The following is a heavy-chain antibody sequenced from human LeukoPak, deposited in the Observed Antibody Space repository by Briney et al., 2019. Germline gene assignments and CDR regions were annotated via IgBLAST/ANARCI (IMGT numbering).Heavy chain of an antibody. J-gene: IGHJ1*01. D-gene: IGHD4/OR15-4a*01. CDR1: GYSIRSGYC. Sequence: SETLSLTCAVYGYSIRSGYCWGWIRQPPGKGLEWIGTICHSGSTYYNPSLKSRVTISVDTSKNQFSLKPSSVTAADTALYYCARVSANTFQHWGQGTLVTVSS. CDR2: ICHSGST. CDR3: ARVSANTFQH. V-gene: IGHV4-38-2*01.